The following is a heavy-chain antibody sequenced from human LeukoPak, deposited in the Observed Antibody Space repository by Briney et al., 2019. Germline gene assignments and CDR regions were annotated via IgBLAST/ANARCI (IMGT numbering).Heavy chain of an antibody. V-gene: IGHV4-31*03. CDR3: AREAYGGNSIDY. CDR2: IYYSGST. Sequence: SETLSLTCTVSGGSISSGGYYWSWIRQHPGKGLEWIGYIYYSGSTYYNPSLKSRVTISVDRSKNQFSLKLSSVTAADTAVYYCAREAYGGNSIDYWGQGTLVTVSS. D-gene: IGHD4-23*01. CDR1: GGSISSGGYY. J-gene: IGHJ4*02.